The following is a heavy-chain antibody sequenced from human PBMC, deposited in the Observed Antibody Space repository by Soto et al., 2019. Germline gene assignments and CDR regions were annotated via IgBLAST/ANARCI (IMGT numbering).Heavy chain of an antibody. CDR3: ARGYCSSTSCYADPINDY. Sequence: GGSLRLSCAASGFTFSSYWMSWVRQAPGKGLEWVANIKQDGSEKYYVDSVKGRFTISRDNAKNSLYLQMNSLRAEDMAVYYCARGYCSSTSCYADPINDYWGQGTLVTVSS. J-gene: IGHJ4*02. D-gene: IGHD2-2*01. V-gene: IGHV3-7*05. CDR2: IKQDGSEK. CDR1: GFTFSSYW.